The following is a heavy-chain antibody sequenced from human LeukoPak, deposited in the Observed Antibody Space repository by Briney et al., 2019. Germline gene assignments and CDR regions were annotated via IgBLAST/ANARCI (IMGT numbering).Heavy chain of an antibody. CDR2: IYTSGST. V-gene: IGHV4-61*02. CDR1: GGSISSGDYY. CDR3: ARVSSGWDRNYYYMDV. J-gene: IGHJ6*03. Sequence: SETLSLTCTVSGGSISSGDYYWSWIRQPAGKGLEWIGRIYTSGSTNYNPSLKSRVTISVDTSKNQFSLKLSSVTAADTAVYYCARVSSGWDRNYYYMDVWGKGTTVTVSS. D-gene: IGHD6-19*01.